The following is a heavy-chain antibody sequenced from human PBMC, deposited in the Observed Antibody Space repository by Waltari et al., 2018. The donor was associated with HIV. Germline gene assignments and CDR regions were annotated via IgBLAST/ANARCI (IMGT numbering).Heavy chain of an antibody. D-gene: IGHD2-21*02. CDR2: IYPGDSDT. Sequence: EVQLVQSGAEVKKPGESLKLSCKGSGFSFTTYWIGWVRQMPGNGLELMAIIYPGDSDTRYSPSFQGQVTISADKSISTAYLQWSSLKASDTAMYYCVLGMVVTATHEYSQHWGQGTLVTISS. CDR3: VLGMVVTATHEYSQH. CDR1: GFSFTTYW. V-gene: IGHV5-51*03. J-gene: IGHJ1*01.